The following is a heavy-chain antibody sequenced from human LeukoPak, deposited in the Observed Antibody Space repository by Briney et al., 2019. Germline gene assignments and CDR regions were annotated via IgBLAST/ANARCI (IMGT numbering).Heavy chain of an antibody. CDR3: ARRRPLSPAFDY. CDR2: INHSGST. D-gene: IGHD3-16*01. Sequence: NTSETLSLTCAVYGGSFSGYYWSWSRMPPGNGLEWVGEINHSGSTNYNPSLKSRVTISVDTSKNQFSLKLSSVTAADTAVYYCARRRPLSPAFDYWGQGNLVTVSS. V-gene: IGHV4-34*01. J-gene: IGHJ4*02. CDR1: GGSFSGYY.